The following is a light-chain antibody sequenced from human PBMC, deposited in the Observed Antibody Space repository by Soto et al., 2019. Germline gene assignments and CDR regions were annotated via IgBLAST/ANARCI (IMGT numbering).Light chain of an antibody. CDR3: QQYNSYSAT. J-gene: IGKJ1*01. Sequence: DIQMTQSPSTLSASVGDRVTITCRASQSISSWLAWYQQKPGKAPKLLIYKASSLESGVPSRFNGSGSGTHFTLTITSLQPDDSATYYCQQYNSYSATFGQGTKVDIK. V-gene: IGKV1-5*03. CDR2: KAS. CDR1: QSISSW.